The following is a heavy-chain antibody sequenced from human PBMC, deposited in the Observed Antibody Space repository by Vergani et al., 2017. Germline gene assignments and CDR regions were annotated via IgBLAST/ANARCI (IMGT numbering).Heavy chain of an antibody. V-gene: IGHV4-59*01. CDR3: ARNPNCGCDCYSDAFDI. J-gene: IGHJ3*02. CDR2: IYYSGST. CDR1: GGSISSYY. Sequence: QVQLQESGPGLVKPSETLSLPCTVSGGSISSYYWSWIRQPPGKGLEWIGYIYYSGSTNYNPSLKSRVTISVDTSKIQFSLKLSSVTAAYTAVYYCARNPNCGCDCYSDAFDIWGQGTMVTVSS. D-gene: IGHD2-21*02.